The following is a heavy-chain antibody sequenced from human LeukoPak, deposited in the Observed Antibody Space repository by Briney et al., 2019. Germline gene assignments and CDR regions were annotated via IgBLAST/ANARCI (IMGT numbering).Heavy chain of an antibody. Sequence: SSETLSLTCAVYGGSFSGYYWSWIRQPPGKGLEWIGEINHSGSTNYNPSLKSRVTISVDTSKNQFSLKLSSVTAADTAVYYCARGYRDSSGYWLWGQGTLVTVSS. CDR2: INHSGST. V-gene: IGHV4-34*01. CDR1: GGSFSGYY. CDR3: ARGYRDSSGYWL. D-gene: IGHD3-22*01. J-gene: IGHJ4*02.